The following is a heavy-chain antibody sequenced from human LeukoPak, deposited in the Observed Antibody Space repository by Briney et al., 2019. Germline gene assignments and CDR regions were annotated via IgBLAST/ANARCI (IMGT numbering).Heavy chain of an antibody. CDR1: GGSFSGYY. CDR2: INHSGST. V-gene: IGHV4-34*01. D-gene: IGHD2-15*01. J-gene: IGHJ4*02. Sequence: SETLSLTCAVYGGSFSGYYWSWIRQPPGKGLEWIGEINHSGSTNYNPSLKSRVTISVDTSKNQFSLKLSSVTAADTAVYYCAPTYSTCSGGSCYFGDYWGQGTLVTVSS. CDR3: APTYSTCSGGSCYFGDY.